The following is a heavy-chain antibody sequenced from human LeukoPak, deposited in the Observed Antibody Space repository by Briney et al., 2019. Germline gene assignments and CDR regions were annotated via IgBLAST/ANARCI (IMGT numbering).Heavy chain of an antibody. CDR3: VRGGQGDGHSADEAFDI. V-gene: IGHV4-59*12. CDR2: IYYSGST. J-gene: IGHJ3*02. CDR1: NGSISAYY. D-gene: IGHD5-18*01. Sequence: SETLSLTCTVSNGSISAYYWNWIRQPPGKGLEWIGFIYYSGSTNSHPSVRSRITMSVDTSKNQFSLQLSSVTPEDTAVYYCVRGGQGDGHSADEAFDIWGQGTMVTVS.